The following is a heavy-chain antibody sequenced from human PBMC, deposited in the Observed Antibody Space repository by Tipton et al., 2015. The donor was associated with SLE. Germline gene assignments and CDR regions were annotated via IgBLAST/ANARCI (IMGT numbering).Heavy chain of an antibody. J-gene: IGHJ4*02. Sequence: LRLSCVVSGASISTEGYSWSWIRQPPGKGLEWIGYIYHSGSTYYNPSLKSRVTISVDRSKNQFSLKLSSVTAADTAVYYCARRDDYGDRRALDYWGQGTLVTVSS. CDR3: ARRDDYGDRRALDY. CDR2: IYHSGST. CDR1: GASISTEGYS. D-gene: IGHD4-17*01. V-gene: IGHV4-30-2*01.